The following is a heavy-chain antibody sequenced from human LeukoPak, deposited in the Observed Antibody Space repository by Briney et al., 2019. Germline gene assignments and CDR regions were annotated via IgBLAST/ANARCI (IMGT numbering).Heavy chain of an antibody. CDR3: AKVLHSSSWYDFDY. V-gene: IGHV3-23*01. J-gene: IGHJ4*02. CDR2: ISGSGGST. Sequence: GGSLRLSCAASGFTFGSYGMSWVRQAPGKGLEWVSAISGSGGSTYYADSVKGRFTISRDNSKNTLYLQMNSLRAEDTAVYYCAKVLHSSSWYDFDYWGQGTLVTVSS. D-gene: IGHD6-13*01. CDR1: GFTFGSYG.